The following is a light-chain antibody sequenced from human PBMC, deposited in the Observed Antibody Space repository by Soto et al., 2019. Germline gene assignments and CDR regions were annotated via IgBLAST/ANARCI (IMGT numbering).Light chain of an antibody. J-gene: IGLJ1*01. Sequence: QSVLTQPASVSGSPGQSITISCTGSSGDVGGYGYVSWYQQHPGKAPKLIIYEVTKRPSGVSNRFSGSKSGNTASLTISGLQSDDEADYYCTSYTNTSLLRTVFGTGTKVNVL. V-gene: IGLV2-14*01. CDR3: TSYTNTSLLRTV. CDR1: SGDVGGYGY. CDR2: EVT.